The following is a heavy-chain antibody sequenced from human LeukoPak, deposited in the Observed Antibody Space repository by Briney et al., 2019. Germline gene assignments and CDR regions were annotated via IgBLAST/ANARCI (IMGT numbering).Heavy chain of an antibody. CDR3: TKSDGYYYYYMDV. V-gene: IGHV3-23*01. CDR2: LSGSQGASSS. Sequence: GGSLRLSCSASGFTFSNYAMNWVRQAPGKAMEWVSSLSGSQGASSSHTADSVKGRFTISRDNSKNRLFLEMADLRPDDTAVYYCTKSDGYYYYYMDVWGKGTAVTVS. J-gene: IGHJ6*03. D-gene: IGHD3-3*01. CDR1: GFTFSNYA.